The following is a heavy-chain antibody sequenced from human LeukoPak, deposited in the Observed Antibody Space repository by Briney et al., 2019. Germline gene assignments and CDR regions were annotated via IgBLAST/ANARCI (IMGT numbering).Heavy chain of an antibody. V-gene: IGHV1-2*02. CDR2: INPNSGGT. CDR1: GYTFTGYY. J-gene: IGHJ4*02. D-gene: IGHD2-15*01. Sequence: ASVKVSCKASGYTFTGYYMHWVRQAPGQGLXXMGWINPNSGGTNYAQKFQGRVTMTRDTSISTAYMELSRLRSDDTAVYYCARMGYCSGGSCYPPDYWGQGTLVTVSS. CDR3: ARMGYCSGGSCYPPDY.